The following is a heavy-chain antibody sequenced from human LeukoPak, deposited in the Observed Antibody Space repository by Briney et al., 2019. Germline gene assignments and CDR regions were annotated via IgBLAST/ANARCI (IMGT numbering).Heavy chain of an antibody. CDR3: ARVFFDYGDYSQRGRYYYMDV. CDR1: GGSFSSYA. CDR2: IIPIFGTA. V-gene: IGHV1-69*05. J-gene: IGHJ6*03. D-gene: IGHD4-17*01. Sequence: SVKVSCKASGGSFSSYAANWVRQAPGQGLEWMGGIIPIFGTANYAQKFQGRVTITTDESTSTAYMELSSLRSEDTAVYYCARVFFDYGDYSQRGRYYYMDVWGKGTTVTVSS.